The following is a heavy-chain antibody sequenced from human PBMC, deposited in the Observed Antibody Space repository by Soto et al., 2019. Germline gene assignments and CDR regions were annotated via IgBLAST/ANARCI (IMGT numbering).Heavy chain of an antibody. CDR2: IQHDASTI. D-gene: IGHD5-18*01. J-gene: IGHJ6*02. CDR3: VKVGWGFSFGNGLDD. Sequence: XGSLRLSHSASGFSLSGYSLRWVRQAPGKGLDWVAVIQHDASTIYYADSVKGRFTISRDNSKNTLYLKMNDLTAEDTALYYCVKVGWGFSFGNGLDDWGQGTKVTVSS. CDR1: GFSLSGYS. V-gene: IGHV3-30-3*01.